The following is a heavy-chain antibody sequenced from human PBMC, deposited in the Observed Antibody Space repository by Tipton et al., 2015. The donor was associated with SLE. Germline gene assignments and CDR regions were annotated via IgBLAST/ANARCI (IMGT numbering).Heavy chain of an antibody. Sequence: LRLSCSVSGGSISSGSYYWSWIRQPPGKGLEWIGSIYHSGNTYYNPSLKNRVTISIDTSKNQFSLKLTSVTAADSAVYFCARDREFLWYETVGDAFEHWGQGKMVTVSS. V-gene: IGHV4-39*07. CDR3: ARDREFLWYETVGDAFEH. J-gene: IGHJ3*01. CDR1: GGSISSGSYY. CDR2: IYHSGNT. D-gene: IGHD6-13*01.